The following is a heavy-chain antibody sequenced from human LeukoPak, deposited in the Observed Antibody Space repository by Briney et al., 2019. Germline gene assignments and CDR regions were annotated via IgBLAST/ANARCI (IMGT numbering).Heavy chain of an antibody. CDR2: INPNSGGT. D-gene: IGHD6-6*01. V-gene: IGHV1-2*02. CDR1: GYTFTGYY. CDR3: AGGAARQYYFDY. J-gene: IGHJ4*02. Sequence: ASVKLSCKASGYTFTGYYMHWVRQAPGQGLEWMGWINPNSGGTNYAQTFQGRVTMTRDTSISTAYMELSRLRSDDTAVYYCAGGAARQYYFDYWGQGTLVTVSS.